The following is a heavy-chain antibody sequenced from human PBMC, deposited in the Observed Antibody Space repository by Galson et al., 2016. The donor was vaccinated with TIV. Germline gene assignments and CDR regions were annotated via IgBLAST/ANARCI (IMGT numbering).Heavy chain of an antibody. CDR3: AKIGQEHDAFDI. CDR1: GYTFTEYY. D-gene: IGHD1/OR15-1a*01. V-gene: IGHV1-2*04. Sequence: SVKVSCKASGYTFTEYYIHWVRQAPGQGLEWMGWINPNSGGTMYAQKFQGWVTMTRDTSITTAYMELRRLKSDDTAVYYCAKIGQEHDAFDIWGQGTMVTVSS. J-gene: IGHJ3*02. CDR2: INPNSGGT.